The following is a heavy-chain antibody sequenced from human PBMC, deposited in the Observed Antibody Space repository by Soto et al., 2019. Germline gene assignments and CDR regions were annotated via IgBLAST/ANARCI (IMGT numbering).Heavy chain of an antibody. CDR2: LSYAGDT. V-gene: IGHV3-13*01. CDR3: AKGGMVRGVIGYYYYMDV. CDR1: GFTLSTYD. Sequence: GGSLRLSCAASGFTLSTYDMHWVRQATGKGLEWVAGLSYAGDTYYPGSVKGRFTVSRESAKNTLYLQMNSLRAEDTAVYYCAKGGMVRGVIGYYYYMDVWGKGTTVTVSS. J-gene: IGHJ6*03. D-gene: IGHD3-10*01.